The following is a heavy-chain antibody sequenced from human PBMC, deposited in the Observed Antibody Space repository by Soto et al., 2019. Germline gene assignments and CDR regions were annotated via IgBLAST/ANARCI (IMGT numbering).Heavy chain of an antibody. Sequence: EVQLLESGGGLVQPEGSLRLSCAASGFTFSSYAMSWVRQAPGKGLEWVSAISGSGGTTYYTDSVKGRFTISRDNSKNTLYLQMNSLRVEDTAVYYCAKYCSSTSCLVVYGMDVWGQGTTVTVSS. J-gene: IGHJ6*02. CDR2: ISGSGGTT. CDR3: AKYCSSTSCLVVYGMDV. V-gene: IGHV3-23*01. D-gene: IGHD2-2*01. CDR1: GFTFSSYA.